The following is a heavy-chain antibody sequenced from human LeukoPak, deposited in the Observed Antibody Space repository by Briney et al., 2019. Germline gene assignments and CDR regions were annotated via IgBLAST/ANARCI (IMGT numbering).Heavy chain of an antibody. CDR2: IYSGGST. CDR3: ARGTDSSSWYWFDP. D-gene: IGHD6-13*01. J-gene: IGHJ5*02. V-gene: IGHV3-53*04. Sequence: GGSLRLSCAASEFTVSSNYMSWVRQAPGKGLEWVSVIYSGGSTYYADSVKGRFTISRHNSKNTLYLQMNSLRAEDTAVYYCARGTDSSSWYWFDPWGQGTLVTVSS. CDR1: EFTVSSNY.